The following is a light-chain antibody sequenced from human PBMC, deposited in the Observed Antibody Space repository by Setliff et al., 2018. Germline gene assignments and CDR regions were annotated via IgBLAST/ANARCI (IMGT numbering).Light chain of an antibody. J-gene: IGLJ1*01. CDR2: EVS. V-gene: IGLV2-23*02. Sequence: QSALPPPASVSGSPGQSITISCTGTSSDIGNYDLVSWYQHSPGEAPKLLIYEVSERPSGVSNRFSGSKSGNTASLTISGLQAEDGADYSCCSYAGNSLYVFGTGTKGTVL. CDR1: SSDIGNYDL. CDR3: CSYAGNSLYV.